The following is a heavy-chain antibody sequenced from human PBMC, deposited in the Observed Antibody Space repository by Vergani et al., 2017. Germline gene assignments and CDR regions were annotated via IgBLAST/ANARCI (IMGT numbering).Heavy chain of an antibody. V-gene: IGHV3-74*03. CDR1: GFTLGQYW. CDR3: ARSLVAGKGGY. Sequence: EVQLVESGGGLVQPGGSLRLSCAASGFTLGQYWMHWVRQTPGTGLEWVSRVKSDGNSAMYADSVKGRFTISRDNSKNTLYLEMNSLRVEDTAVYFCARSLVAGKGGYWGQGTRVAVSS. CDR2: VKSDGNSA. J-gene: IGHJ4*02. D-gene: IGHD6-19*01.